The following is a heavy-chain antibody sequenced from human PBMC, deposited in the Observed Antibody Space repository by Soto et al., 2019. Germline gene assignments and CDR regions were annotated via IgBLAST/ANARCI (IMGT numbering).Heavy chain of an antibody. J-gene: IGHJ4*02. CDR3: ARPGGQLVPFDN. D-gene: IGHD6-6*01. CDR2: IWFDATIE. CDR1: GFTFSSYD. V-gene: IGHV3-33*01. Sequence: QVHLVESGGGVVQPGRSLRLSCAASGFTFSSYDIHWVRQAPGKGLEWVASIWFDATIENYADSVKGRFTISRDNSKDTVYLQMSSLRVEDTAIYYCARPGGQLVPFDNWGQGTLVTVSS.